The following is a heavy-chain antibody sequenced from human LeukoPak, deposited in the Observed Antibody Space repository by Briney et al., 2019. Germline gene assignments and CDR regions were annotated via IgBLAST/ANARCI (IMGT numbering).Heavy chain of an antibody. J-gene: IGHJ3*02. CDR2: IKSKIDGGTT. CDR3: TTGSNVLVAGTRAFDI. V-gene: IGHV3-15*07. Sequence: GGSLRLSCAASGFTFNNDWMNWVRQAPGKGLEWVGRIKSKIDGGTTDYAAFVKGRFTISRDDSNNTLYLQMSSLKTEDTALYYCTTGSNVLVAGTRAFDIWGQGTVVTVSS. CDR1: GFTFNNDW. D-gene: IGHD6-19*01.